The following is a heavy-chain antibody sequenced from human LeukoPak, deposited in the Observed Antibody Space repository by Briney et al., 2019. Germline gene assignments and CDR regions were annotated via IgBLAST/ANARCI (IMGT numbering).Heavy chain of an antibody. V-gene: IGHV3-30*18. CDR3: AKENTAMALDY. CDR2: ISYDGSNK. CDR1: GFTFSSYG. D-gene: IGHD5-18*01. Sequence: GGSLRLSCAASGFTFSSYGMHWVRQAPGKGLEWVAVISYDGSNKYYTHSVKGRFTISRDNSKNTLYLQMNSLRAEDTAVYYCAKENTAMALDYWGQGTLVTVSS. J-gene: IGHJ4*02.